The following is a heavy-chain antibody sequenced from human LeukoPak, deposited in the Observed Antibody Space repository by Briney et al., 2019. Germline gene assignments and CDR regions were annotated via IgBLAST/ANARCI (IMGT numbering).Heavy chain of an antibody. CDR1: GFTFSSYG. CDR2: ISGSGDTT. CDR3: AKALRGYSPNDH. Sequence: PGGSLRLSCAASGFTFSSYGMSWVRQAPGKGLEWVSGISGSGDTTYYADSVKGRFTISRDTSKNTLFLQMNSLRAEDTAVYYCAKALRGYSPNDHWGQGTLVTVSS. D-gene: IGHD1-1*01. V-gene: IGHV3-23*01. J-gene: IGHJ4*02.